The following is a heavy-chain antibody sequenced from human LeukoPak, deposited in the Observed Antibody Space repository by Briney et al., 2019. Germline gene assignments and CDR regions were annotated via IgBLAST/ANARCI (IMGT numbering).Heavy chain of an antibody. V-gene: IGHV3-23*01. D-gene: IGHD3-3*01. CDR1: GFTFSSYA. J-gene: IGHJ4*02. CDR2: ISGSGAGT. Sequence: GGSLRLSCAASGFTFSSYAMSWVRQAPGKGLEWVSAISGSGAGTYYADSVKGRFTASRDNSKNTLYLQMTSLGAEDTAVYYCAKKRTYYDSWSGFAMDYWGQGALVTVSS. CDR3: AKKRTYYDSWSGFAMDY.